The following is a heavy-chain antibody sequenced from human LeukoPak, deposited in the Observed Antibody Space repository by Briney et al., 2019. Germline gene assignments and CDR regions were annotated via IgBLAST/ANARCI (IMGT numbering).Heavy chain of an antibody. CDR3: ARNSGGQWLGDFDY. D-gene: IGHD6-19*01. J-gene: IGHJ4*02. Sequence: PGGSLRLSCAASGFTFSSYSMNWVRQAPGKGLEWISYISSSSSTLYYADSVKGRFTISRDNAKNSLYLQMNSLRAEDTALYYCARNSGGQWLGDFDYWGQGTLVTVSS. CDR1: GFTFSSYS. V-gene: IGHV3-48*01. CDR2: ISSSSSTL.